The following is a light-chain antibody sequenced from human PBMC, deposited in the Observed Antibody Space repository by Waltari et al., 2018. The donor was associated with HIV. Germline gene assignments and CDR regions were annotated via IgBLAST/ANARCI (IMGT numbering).Light chain of an antibody. Sequence: QAVVTQEPSLTVSPGGTVTLTRASSSVAVTSGHCPYWFQRRPGQAPKTRIYDTSSTHSWTPARFSGSLRGGKAALTLSGAQFEDEADYFCLLSFNGVVVFGGGTTLTVL. CDR1: SVAVTSGHC. V-gene: IGLV7-46*01. CDR3: LLSFNGVVV. CDR2: DTS. J-gene: IGLJ2*01.